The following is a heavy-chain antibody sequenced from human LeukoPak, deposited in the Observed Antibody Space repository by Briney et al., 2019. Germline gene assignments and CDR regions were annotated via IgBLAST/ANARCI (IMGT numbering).Heavy chain of an antibody. J-gene: IGHJ4*02. V-gene: IGHV4-59*01. CDR1: GGSISSYY. CDR2: IYYSGST. D-gene: IGHD4-23*01. Sequence: SETLSLTCTVSGGSISSYYWSWIRQPPGKGLEWIGYIYYSGSTNYNPSLKSRVTISVDTSKNQFSLKLSSVTAADTAVYYCARGGHPYGGNSEVGDYWGQGTLVTVSS. CDR3: ARGGHPYGGNSEVGDY.